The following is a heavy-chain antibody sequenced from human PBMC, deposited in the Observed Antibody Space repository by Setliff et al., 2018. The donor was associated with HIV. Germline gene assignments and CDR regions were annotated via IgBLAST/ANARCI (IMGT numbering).Heavy chain of an antibody. J-gene: IGHJ1*01. CDR3: ATDPGYSSTWYSESFQH. CDR2: FDPEDGET. CDR1: GYTLTELS. D-gene: IGHD6-13*01. V-gene: IGHV1-24*01. Sequence: ASVKVSCKISGYTLTELSIHWVRQAPGKGLEWMANFDPEDGETFYAQRLQGRLTMTEDTSTDTAYMELSSLGSDDTAMYYCATDPGYSSTWYSESFQHWGQGTVVTVS.